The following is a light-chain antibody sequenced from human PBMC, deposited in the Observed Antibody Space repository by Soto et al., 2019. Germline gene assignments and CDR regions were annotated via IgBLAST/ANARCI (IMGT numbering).Light chain of an antibody. J-gene: IGLJ2*01. V-gene: IGLV2-23*01. CDR1: SSDVGSYNL. CDR3: CSFAHGSPLV. CDR2: EGN. Sequence: QSALTQPASVSGSPGQSITISCTGTSSDVGSYNLVSWYQQHPGKAPKLMIYEGNKRPSGVSDRFFGFRSGNTASLTISGLQAEDEADFYCCSFAHGSPLVFGGGTKLTVL.